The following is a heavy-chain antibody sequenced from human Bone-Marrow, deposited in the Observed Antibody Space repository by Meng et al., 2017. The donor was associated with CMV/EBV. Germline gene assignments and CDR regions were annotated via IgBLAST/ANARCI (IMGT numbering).Heavy chain of an antibody. Sequence: GGSLRLSCAASGFTFSSYDMNWVRQPPGKGLEWVAVISYDGSNKYYADSVKGRFTISRDNSKNTLYLQMNTLRPEDTAVYYCASGTYCSSTSCTNAFDIWGQGTMVTVSS. J-gene: IGHJ3*02. CDR2: ISYDGSNK. V-gene: IGHV3-30-3*01. CDR3: ASGTYCSSTSCTNAFDI. D-gene: IGHD2-2*01. CDR1: GFTFSSYD.